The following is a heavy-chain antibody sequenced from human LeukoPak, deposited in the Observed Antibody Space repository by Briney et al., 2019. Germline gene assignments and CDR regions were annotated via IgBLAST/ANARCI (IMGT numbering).Heavy chain of an antibody. CDR1: GFTFSSYG. CDR2: ISYDGSNK. V-gene: IGHV3-30*03. D-gene: IGHD6-13*01. Sequence: GGSLRLSCAASGFTFSSYGMHWVRQAPGKGLEWVAVISYDGSNKYYADSVKGRFTISRDNSKNTLYLQMNSLRAEDTAVYYCASQYSSSWYNYWGQGTLVTVSS. CDR3: ASQYSSSWYNY. J-gene: IGHJ4*02.